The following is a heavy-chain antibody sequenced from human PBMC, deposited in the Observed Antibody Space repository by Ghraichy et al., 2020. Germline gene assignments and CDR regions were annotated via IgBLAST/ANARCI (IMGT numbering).Heavy chain of an antibody. V-gene: IGHV4-61*03. J-gene: IGHJ4*02. Sequence: ESLNISCTVSGDSVNSKIHYWTWFRQPAVKSLEFLGYIDYSGGTKYNPSLRGRVTIVLDTSKNNFSLKLRSVAAADTAVYYCARGGFWNYFDYWGPGTLVTVSS. CDR1: GDSVNSKIHY. D-gene: IGHD1-1*01. CDR3: ARGGFWNYFDY. CDR2: IDYSGGT.